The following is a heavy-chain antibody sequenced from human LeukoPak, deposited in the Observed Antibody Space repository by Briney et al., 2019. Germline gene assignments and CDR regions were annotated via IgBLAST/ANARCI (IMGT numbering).Heavy chain of an antibody. Sequence: PSETLSLTCTVSGGSISSYYWSWIRQPPGKGLEWIGYIYYSGSTNYNPSLKSRVTISVDTSKNQFPLKLSSVTAADTAVYYCARGVEYYYDSSGYYPYYFXYWGQGTLVTVSS. CDR3: ARGVEYYYDSSGYYPYYFXY. J-gene: IGHJ4*02. V-gene: IGHV4-59*01. CDR2: IYYSGST. CDR1: GGSISSYY. D-gene: IGHD3-22*01.